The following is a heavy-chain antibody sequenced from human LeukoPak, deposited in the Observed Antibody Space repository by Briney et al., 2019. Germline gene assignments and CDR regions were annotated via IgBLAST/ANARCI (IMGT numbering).Heavy chain of an antibody. V-gene: IGHV3-7*01. D-gene: IGHD2-2*01. CDR1: GFTFSTYW. J-gene: IGHJ4*02. CDR3: ARRGYCSSTSCPGYDY. CDR2: IKQDGSEK. Sequence: GGSLRLSCAASGFTFSTYWMSWVRQAPGKGLEWVANIKQDGSEKYYVDSVKGRFTISRDNAKNSLYLQMNSLRAEDTAVYYCARRGYCSSTSCPGYDYWGQGTLVTVSS.